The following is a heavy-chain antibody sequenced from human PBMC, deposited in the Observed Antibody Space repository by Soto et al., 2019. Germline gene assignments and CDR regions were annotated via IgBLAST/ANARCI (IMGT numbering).Heavy chain of an antibody. CDR3: ARHGHCSGGSCLRYYYYGMDV. V-gene: IGHV5-51*01. CDR1: GYSFTSYW. Sequence: GESLKISCKGSGYSFTSYWIGWVRQMPGKGLEWMGIIYPGDSDTRYSPSFQGQITISADKSISTAYLQWSSLKASDTAMYYCARHGHCSGGSCLRYYYYGMDVWGQGTTVTVSS. D-gene: IGHD2-15*01. J-gene: IGHJ6*02. CDR2: IYPGDSDT.